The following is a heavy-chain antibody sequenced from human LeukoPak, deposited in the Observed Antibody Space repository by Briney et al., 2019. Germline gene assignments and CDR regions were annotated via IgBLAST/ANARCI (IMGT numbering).Heavy chain of an antibody. Sequence: SETLSLTCTVSGGSISSSSYYWGWIRQPPGKGLEWIGSIYYSGSTYYNPSLKSRVTISVDTSKNQFSLKLSSVTAADTAVYYCARVRDDYGDYGLDYWGQGTLVTVSS. V-gene: IGHV4-39*07. CDR1: GGSISSSSYY. CDR2: IYYSGST. CDR3: ARVRDDYGDYGLDY. D-gene: IGHD4-17*01. J-gene: IGHJ4*02.